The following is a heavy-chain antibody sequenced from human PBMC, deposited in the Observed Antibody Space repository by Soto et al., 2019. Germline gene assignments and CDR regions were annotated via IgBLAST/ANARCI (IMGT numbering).Heavy chain of an antibody. V-gene: IGHV3-11*01. D-gene: IGHD4-17*01. J-gene: IGHJ4*02. CDR3: ARDYYGDYILDY. Sequence: QVQLVESGGGLVKPGGSLRLSCVVSGFSFSDYYMSWIRQAPGKGLEWISYISNTGSTKYYADSVKGRFTISRDNAKNSLYSQMNSLRGEDTAVYYCARDYYGDYILDYWGQGTLVTVSS. CDR1: GFSFSDYY. CDR2: ISNTGSTK.